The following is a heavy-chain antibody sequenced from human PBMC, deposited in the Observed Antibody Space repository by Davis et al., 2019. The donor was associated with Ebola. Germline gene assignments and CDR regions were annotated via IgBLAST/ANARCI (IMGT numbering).Heavy chain of an antibody. Sequence: GESLKISCAASGFIFNNYAMTWVRQAPGRGLEWVSTTSSGGSTTYYADSVKGRFTISRDNSKNTLYLQMNNLRAEDTAVYYCATRGYSDGWPDYWGQGALVIVSS. V-gene: IGHV3-23*01. J-gene: IGHJ4*02. CDR3: ATRGYSDGWPDY. CDR1: GFIFNNYA. D-gene: IGHD5-12*01. CDR2: TSSGGSTT.